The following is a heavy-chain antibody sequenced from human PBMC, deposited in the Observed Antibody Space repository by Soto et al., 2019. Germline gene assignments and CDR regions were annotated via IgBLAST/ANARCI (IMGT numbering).Heavy chain of an antibody. CDR2: ISYDGSNK. J-gene: IGHJ6*02. D-gene: IGHD2-2*01. Sequence: QVQLVESGGGVIQPGRSLRLSCAASGFTFSSYAMHWVRQAPGKGLEWVAVISYDGSNKYYADSVKGRFTISRDNSKNTLYLQMNSLRAEDTAVYYCARDGMGCSSTSCYGYYYYGMDVWGQGTTVTVSS. CDR1: GFTFSSYA. CDR3: ARDGMGCSSTSCYGYYYYGMDV. V-gene: IGHV3-30-3*01.